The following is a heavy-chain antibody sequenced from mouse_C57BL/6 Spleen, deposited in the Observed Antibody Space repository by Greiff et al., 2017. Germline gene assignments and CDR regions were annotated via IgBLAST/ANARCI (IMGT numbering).Heavy chain of an antibody. CDR1: GYTFTDYY. D-gene: IGHD3-2*02. Sequence: VQLQQSGPELVKPGASVKISCKASGYTFTDYYMNWVKQSHGKSLEWIGDINPNNGGTSYNQKFKGKATLTVDKSSSTAYMELRSLTSEDSAVYYCAMETAQATGYWGQGTTLTVSS. CDR3: AMETAQATGY. CDR2: INPNNGGT. J-gene: IGHJ2*01. V-gene: IGHV1-26*01.